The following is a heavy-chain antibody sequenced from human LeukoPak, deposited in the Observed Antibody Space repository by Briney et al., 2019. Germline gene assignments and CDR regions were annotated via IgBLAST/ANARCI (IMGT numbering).Heavy chain of an antibody. CDR1: GFTFSSYA. Sequence: PGGSLRLSCAASGFTFSSYAMSWLRQAPGEGLEWVSTTSDSTDNIYYADSVKGRFITSRDNSKNTLFLQMHSLRAEDTAVYYCANDLFGYFDRWGQGTLVTVSS. CDR3: ANDLFGYFDR. V-gene: IGHV3-23*01. D-gene: IGHD3-16*01. J-gene: IGHJ4*02. CDR2: TSDSTDNI.